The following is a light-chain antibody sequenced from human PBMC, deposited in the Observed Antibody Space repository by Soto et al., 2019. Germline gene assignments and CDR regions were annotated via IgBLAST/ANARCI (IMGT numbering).Light chain of an antibody. J-gene: IGKJ3*01. CDR1: QDISSW. CDR3: QQDTSFPFT. V-gene: IGKV1-12*01. Sequence: DLQMTQSPSSVSASLGDRVTITCRASQDISSWLAWYQQRPGKAPKLLIYAASNLQSGVPSRFSGSGSGTDFTLTINSLQSEDFATYYCQQDTSFPFTFGPGTKVDVK. CDR2: AAS.